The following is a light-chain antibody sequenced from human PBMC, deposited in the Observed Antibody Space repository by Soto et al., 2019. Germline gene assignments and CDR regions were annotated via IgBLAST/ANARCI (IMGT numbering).Light chain of an antibody. V-gene: IGLV1-40*01. CDR2: GNS. J-gene: IGLJ1*01. CDR3: QSYDSSLSGYV. CDR1: SSNIGAGYD. Sequence: QAVVTQPPSVSGAPGQRVTISCTGSSSNIGAGYDVHWYQQLPGTAPKLLIYGNSNRPSGVPDRVSGSKSGTSASLAITGLQAEDEAYYYCQSYDSSLSGYVVGTGTKLTVL.